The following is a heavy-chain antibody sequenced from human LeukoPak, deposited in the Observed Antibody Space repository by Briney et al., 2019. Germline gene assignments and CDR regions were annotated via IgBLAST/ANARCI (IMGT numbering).Heavy chain of an antibody. CDR2: TYYRSKWYN. CDR1: GDSVSSNSAA. D-gene: IGHD6-13*01. V-gene: IGHV6-1*01. J-gene: IGHJ3*02. Sequence: SQTLSLTCAISGDSVSSNSAAWNWIRQSPSRGLEWLGRTYYRSKWYNDYAVSVKSRITINPDTSKNQFSLQLNSVTPEDTAVYYCARVSSSSWYPNDAFDIWGQGTMVTVSS. CDR3: ARVSSSSWYPNDAFDI.